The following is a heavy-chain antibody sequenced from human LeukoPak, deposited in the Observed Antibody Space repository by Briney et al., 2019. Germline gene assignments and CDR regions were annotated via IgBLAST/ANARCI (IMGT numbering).Heavy chain of an antibody. CDR1: GYTFTDSY. V-gene: IGHV1-2*02. J-gene: IGHJ4*02. Sequence: ASVKVSCKASGYTFTDSYIHLVAEAPGQGLEYLAWINLKSGRTKYGQNFPGSVTLTRDPSINTAYMDLGSLRSDDTAIYYCAREGRHCGGDCYSFDSWGQGTLVTVSS. D-gene: IGHD2-21*02. CDR3: AREGRHCGGDCYSFDS. CDR2: INLKSGRT.